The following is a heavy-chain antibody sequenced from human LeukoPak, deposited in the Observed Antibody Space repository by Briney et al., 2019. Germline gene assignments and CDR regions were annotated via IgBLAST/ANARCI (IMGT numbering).Heavy chain of an antibody. J-gene: IGHJ4*02. V-gene: IGHV6-1*01. CDR1: GDSLPSQTAA. D-gene: IGHD6-13*01. CDR3: ARGAYTSTWY. CDR2: PYYRSKWLL. Sequence: SQTLSLPCAISGDSLPSQTAAWVWPRHSPSGGLEWLGRPYYRSKWLLDYALSVKSRVSINPDTSKYQFSLQLSSVTPEDTAVYYCARGAYTSTWYWGQGTLVTVSS.